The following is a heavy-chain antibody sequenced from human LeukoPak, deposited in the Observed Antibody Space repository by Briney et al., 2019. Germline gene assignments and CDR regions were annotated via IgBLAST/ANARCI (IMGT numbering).Heavy chain of an antibody. CDR2: IYYSGST. CDR3: ARQTAMVAD. V-gene: IGHV4-34*01. J-gene: IGHJ4*02. D-gene: IGHD5-18*01. Sequence: PSETLSLTCAVYGGSFSGYYWSWIRQPPGKGLEWIGSIYYSGSTYYNPSLKSRVTISVDTSKNQFSLKLSSVTAADTAVYYCARQTAMVADWGQGTLVTVSS. CDR1: GGSFSGYY.